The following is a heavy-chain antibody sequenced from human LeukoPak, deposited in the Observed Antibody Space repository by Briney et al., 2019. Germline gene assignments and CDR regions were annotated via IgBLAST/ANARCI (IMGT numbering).Heavy chain of an antibody. CDR3: ARVKRAGRDPTDY. V-gene: IGHV4-39*07. Sequence: PSETLSLTCTVSGGSISSSSYYWGWIRQPPGKGLEWIGSIYYSGSTYYNPSLKSRVTISVDTSKNQFSLKLSSVTAADTAVYYCARVKRAGRDPTDYWGQGTLVTVSS. CDR1: GGSISSSSYY. CDR2: IYYSGST. D-gene: IGHD6-19*01. J-gene: IGHJ4*02.